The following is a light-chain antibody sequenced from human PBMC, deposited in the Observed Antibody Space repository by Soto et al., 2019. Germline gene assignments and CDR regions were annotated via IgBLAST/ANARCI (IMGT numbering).Light chain of an antibody. Sequence: QSALTQPPSASGSPGQSVTISCTGTYSDVGGSNYVSWYQQHLGKAPKLVIYEVIQRPSGVPDRFSGSRSGNTASLTVSRLQAEDEADYYCSSNVVGTNLKIFGGGTKLTVL. CDR3: SSNVVGTNLKI. V-gene: IGLV2-8*01. CDR2: EVI. J-gene: IGLJ2*01. CDR1: YSDVGGSNY.